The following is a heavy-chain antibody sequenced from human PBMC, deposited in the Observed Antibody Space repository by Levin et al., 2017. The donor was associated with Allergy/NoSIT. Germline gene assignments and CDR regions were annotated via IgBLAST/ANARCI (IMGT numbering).Heavy chain of an antibody. CDR1: GYTFTSYG. CDR3: ASVLLRRFLEVQFDY. J-gene: IGHJ4*02. D-gene: IGHD3-3*01. CDR2: ISAYNGNT. V-gene: IGHV1-18*01. Sequence: GESLKISCKASGYTFTSYGISWVRQAPGQGLEWMGWISAYNGNTNYAQKLQGRVTMTTDTSTSTAYMELRSLRSDDTAVYYCASVLLRRFLEVQFDYWGQGTLVTVSS.